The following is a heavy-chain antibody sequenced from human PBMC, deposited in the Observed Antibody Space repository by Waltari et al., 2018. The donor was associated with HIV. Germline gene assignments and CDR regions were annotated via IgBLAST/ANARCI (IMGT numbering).Heavy chain of an antibody. V-gene: IGHV3-74*01. CDR1: GFSFSDDW. D-gene: IGHD3-3*01. J-gene: IGHJ6*02. CDR2: INSDGGDA. Sequence: LVQSGGGLVQTGGSVRLSCAASGFSFSDDWVHWGRRRPGKGLEWVALINSDGGDATYADSVKGRFTVSRDNAKNTLFLEMSSLRVEDTAVYYCARDDYDFWSGPRRDKNYGMDVWGQGTAVTVSS. CDR3: ARDDYDFWSGPRRDKNYGMDV.